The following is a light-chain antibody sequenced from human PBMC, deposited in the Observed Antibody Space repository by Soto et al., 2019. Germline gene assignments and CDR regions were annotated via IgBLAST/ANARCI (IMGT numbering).Light chain of an antibody. CDR1: SSDVGGYNY. CDR3: ASHAGSSAV. J-gene: IGLJ2*01. Sequence: QSALTQPPSASGSPGQSVTISCTGTSSDVGGYNYVSWYQQHPGKAPKVIIYDVSKRPSGVPDRFSGSKSDNTASLTVSGLQTEDEADYYCASHAGSSAVFGGGTQLTVL. CDR2: DVS. V-gene: IGLV2-8*01.